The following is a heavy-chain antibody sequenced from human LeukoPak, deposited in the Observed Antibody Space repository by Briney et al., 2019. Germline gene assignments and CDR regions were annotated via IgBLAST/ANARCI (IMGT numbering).Heavy chain of an antibody. V-gene: IGHV1-24*01. CDR2: FDPEDGET. D-gene: IGHD3-10*01. Sequence: ASVKASCKVSGYTLTELSMHWVRQAPGKGPEWMGGFDPEDGETIYAQKFQGRVTMTEDTSTDTAYMELSSLRSEDTAVYYRAISSGSYYKGVDYWGQGTLVTVSS. J-gene: IGHJ4*02. CDR3: AISSGSYYKGVDY. CDR1: GYTLTELS.